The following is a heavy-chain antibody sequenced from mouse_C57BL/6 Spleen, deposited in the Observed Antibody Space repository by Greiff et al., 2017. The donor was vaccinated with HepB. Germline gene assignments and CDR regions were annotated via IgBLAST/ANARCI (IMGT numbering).Heavy chain of an antibody. CDR1: GYSITSGYY. J-gene: IGHJ2*01. CDR2: ISYDGSN. D-gene: IGHD2-5*01. V-gene: IGHV3-6*01. Sequence: EVKLQESGPGLVKPSQSLSLTCSVTGYSITSGYYWNWIRQFPGNKLEWMGYISYDGSNNYNPSLKNRISITRDTSKNQFFLKLNSVTTEDTATYYCARERAYYSNYIDYWGQGTTLTVSS. CDR3: ARERAYYSNYIDY.